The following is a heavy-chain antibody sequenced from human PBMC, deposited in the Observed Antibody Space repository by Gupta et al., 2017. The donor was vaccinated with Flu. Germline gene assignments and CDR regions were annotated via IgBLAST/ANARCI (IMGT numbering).Heavy chain of an antibody. CDR2: INAGNGNT. V-gene: IGHV1-3*01. J-gene: IGHJ6*02. Sequence: QVQLVQSGAEVKKPGASVKVSCKASGYTFTSYALHWVRQAPGQRLEWMGWINAGNGNTKYSQKFQGRVTITRDTSASTAYMELSSLRSEDTAVYYCARDLRGQWLVLYGMDVWGQGTTVTVSS. CDR1: GYTFTSYA. CDR3: ARDLRGQWLVLYGMDV. D-gene: IGHD6-19*01.